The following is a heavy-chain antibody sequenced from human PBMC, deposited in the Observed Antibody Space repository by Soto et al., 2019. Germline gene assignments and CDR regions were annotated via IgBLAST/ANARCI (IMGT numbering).Heavy chain of an antibody. J-gene: IGHJ4*02. Sequence: SEPQSLTCTVSGGSIISTSYYWCWIRQPPWKGLEWIGSISYGGSTYHNPSLRSRVTISVDTSKSQFSLDLTSVTAADTAVYYCARHRRETGTYAQPLDYWGQGTLVTVSS. CDR1: GGSIISTSYY. CDR3: ARHRRETGTYAQPLDY. V-gene: IGHV4-39*01. D-gene: IGHD1-1*01. CDR2: ISYGGST.